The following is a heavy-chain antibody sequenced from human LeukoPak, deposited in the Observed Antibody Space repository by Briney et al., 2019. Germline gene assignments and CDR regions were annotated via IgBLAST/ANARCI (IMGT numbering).Heavy chain of an antibody. Sequence: SETLSLTCTVSGGSISSYYWSWIRQPPGKGLEWIGYIYYSGSTNYNPSLKSRVTISVDTSKNQFSLKLSSVTAADTAVYYCARGSRAVAAPIYCFDYWGQGTLVTVSS. D-gene: IGHD6-19*01. CDR1: GGSISSYY. CDR3: ARGSRAVAAPIYCFDY. CDR2: IYYSGST. V-gene: IGHV4-59*01. J-gene: IGHJ4*02.